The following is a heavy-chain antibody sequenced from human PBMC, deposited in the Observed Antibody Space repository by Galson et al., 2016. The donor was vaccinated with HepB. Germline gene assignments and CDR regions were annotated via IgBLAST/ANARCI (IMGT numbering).Heavy chain of an antibody. J-gene: IGHJ6*02. D-gene: IGHD2/OR15-2a*01. V-gene: IGHV4-59*01. Sequence: VRQSPGKGLEWIGYIQNPGSTNYNPSLKGRVTISIDRSKNQFFLELTSATAADTAVYYCARDEGFYNGMDVWGQGTTVTVSS. CDR2: IQNPGST. CDR3: ARDEGFYNGMDV.